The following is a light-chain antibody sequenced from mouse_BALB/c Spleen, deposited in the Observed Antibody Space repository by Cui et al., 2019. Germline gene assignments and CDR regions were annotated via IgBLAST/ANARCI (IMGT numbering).Light chain of an antibody. CDR1: SSVSY. V-gene: IGKV4-59*01. Sequence: QIVLTQSPAIMSASPGEKVTMTCSASSSVSYMHWYQQKSGTSPKRWIYDTSKLASGVPARFSGSGPGTSYSLTISSMEAEDAATYYCQQWSSNPFTFGSGTKLEIK. J-gene: IGKJ4*01. CDR3: QQWSSNPFT. CDR2: DTS.